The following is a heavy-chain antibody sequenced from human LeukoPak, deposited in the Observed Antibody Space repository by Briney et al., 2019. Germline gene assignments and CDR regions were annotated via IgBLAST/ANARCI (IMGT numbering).Heavy chain of an antibody. D-gene: IGHD6-13*01. V-gene: IGHV1-2*02. CDR2: INPNSGGT. CDR1: GYTFTGYY. CDR3: ASTELPDADSSSWYGGSPYYYYYYMDV. J-gene: IGHJ6*03. Sequence: ASVKVSCKASGYTFTGYYMHWVRQAPGQGLEWMGWINPNSGGTNYAQKFQGRVTMTRDTSISTAYMELSRLRSDDTAVYYCASTELPDADSSSWYGGSPYYYYYYMDVWGKGTTVTVSS.